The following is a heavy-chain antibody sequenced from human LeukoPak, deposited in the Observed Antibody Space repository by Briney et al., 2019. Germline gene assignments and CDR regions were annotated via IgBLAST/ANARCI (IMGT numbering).Heavy chain of an antibody. CDR2: INPDGSGK. Sequence: PGGSLRLSCAASGFTLSNYWMTWVRQSPGKGLEWVAIINPDGSGKYYVDSVKGRFTISRDNAKNSLYLQMSSLRAEDTAVYYCARGGHRQKEFWGQGTLVTVSS. CDR3: ARGGHRQKEF. D-gene: IGHD3-10*01. CDR1: GFTLSNYW. J-gene: IGHJ4*02. V-gene: IGHV3-7*01.